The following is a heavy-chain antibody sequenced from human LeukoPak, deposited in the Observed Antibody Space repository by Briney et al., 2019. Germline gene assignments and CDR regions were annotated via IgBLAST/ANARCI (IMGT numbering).Heavy chain of an antibody. Sequence: SVKVSCKASGGTFSSYAISWVRQAPGQGLEWMGGITPIFGTANYAQKFQGRVTITTDESTSTAYMELSSLRSEDTAVYYCARDHSSSQRHGFDYWGQGTLVTVSS. CDR1: GGTFSSYA. CDR3: ARDHSSSQRHGFDY. D-gene: IGHD6-6*01. CDR2: ITPIFGTA. J-gene: IGHJ4*02. V-gene: IGHV1-69*05.